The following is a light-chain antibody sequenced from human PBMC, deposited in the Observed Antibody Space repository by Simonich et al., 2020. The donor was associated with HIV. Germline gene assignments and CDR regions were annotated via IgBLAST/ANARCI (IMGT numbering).Light chain of an antibody. CDR1: RGSIASNY. J-gene: IGLJ3*02. Sequence: FMLTQPHSVSDSPGKTVTISCTRSRGSIASNYVQWYQQRPGSFPTTVIYEDNQRPSGVPDRFSGSIDSSSNSASLTISGLKTEDEADYYCQSYDNNNLWVFGGGTRLTVL. CDR2: EDN. CDR3: QSYDNNNLWV. V-gene: IGLV6-57*01.